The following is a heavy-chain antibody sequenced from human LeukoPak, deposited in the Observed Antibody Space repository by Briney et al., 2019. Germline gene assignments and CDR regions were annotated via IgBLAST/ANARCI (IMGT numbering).Heavy chain of an antibody. Sequence: GGSLRLSCAASGFTFSSYEMNWVHQAPGKGLEWVSYITSGASTIYYADSVKGRFTISRDNAKNSLYLQMSSLRVEDTAVYYCARQNPELAYWGQGTLVTVSS. CDR3: ARQNPELAY. CDR1: GFTFSSYE. CDR2: ITSGASTI. J-gene: IGHJ4*02. D-gene: IGHD1-26*01. V-gene: IGHV3-48*03.